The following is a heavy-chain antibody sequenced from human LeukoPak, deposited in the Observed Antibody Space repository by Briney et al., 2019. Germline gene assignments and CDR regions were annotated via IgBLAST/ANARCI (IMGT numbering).Heavy chain of an antibody. Sequence: PGGSLRLSCAASGLTFSSYNMNWVRQAPGKGLEWVSYISGRGNTIKYADSVKGRFTISRDNGKNSLYLHMSSLRAEDTAVYYCARDPPALEDFDYWGQGTQVTVSS. J-gene: IGHJ4*02. CDR3: ARDPPALEDFDY. V-gene: IGHV3-48*04. CDR2: ISGRGNTI. CDR1: GLTFSSYN.